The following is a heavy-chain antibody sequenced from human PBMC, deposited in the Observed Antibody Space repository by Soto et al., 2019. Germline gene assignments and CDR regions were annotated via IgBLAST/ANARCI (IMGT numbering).Heavy chain of an antibody. CDR2: IWYDGSNK. J-gene: IGHJ4*02. V-gene: IGHV3-33*06. CDR3: AKDSAGGSYSSPHFDY. CDR1: GFTFSSYG. Sequence: GGSLRLSCAASGFTFSSYGMHWVRQAPGKGLEWVAVIWYDGSNKYYADSVKGRFTISRDNSKNTLYLQMNSLRAEDTAVYYCAKDSAGGSYSSPHFDYWGQGTPVTVSS. D-gene: IGHD1-26*01.